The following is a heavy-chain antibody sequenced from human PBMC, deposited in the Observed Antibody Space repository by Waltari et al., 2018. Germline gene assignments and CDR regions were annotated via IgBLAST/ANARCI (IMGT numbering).Heavy chain of an antibody. D-gene: IGHD3-22*01. V-gene: IGHV1-69*01. CDR1: GYTFTGYY. CDR2: INPIFGTA. Sequence: QVQLVQSGAEVKKPGASVKVSCKDSGYTFTGYYMHWVRQAPGQGLEWMGRINPIFGTANYAQKFQGRVTITADESTSTAYMELSSLRSEDTAVYYCASGIVAYWGQGTLVTVSS. J-gene: IGHJ4*02. CDR3: ASGIVAY.